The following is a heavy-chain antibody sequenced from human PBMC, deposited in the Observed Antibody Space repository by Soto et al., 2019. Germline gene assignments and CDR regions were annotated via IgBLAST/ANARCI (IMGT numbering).Heavy chain of an antibody. J-gene: IGHJ4*02. D-gene: IGHD3-10*01. V-gene: IGHV1-69*02. CDR2: IIPILGIA. CDR3: ARYGGPDTWFADY. Sequence: QVQLVQSGAEVKKPGSSVKVSCKASGGTFSSYTISWVRQAPGQGLEWMGRIIPILGIANYAQKFQGRDTITADNCTSTAYMELSSLRSEDTAVYYCARYGGPDTWFADYWGQGTLVTVSS. CDR1: GGTFSSYT.